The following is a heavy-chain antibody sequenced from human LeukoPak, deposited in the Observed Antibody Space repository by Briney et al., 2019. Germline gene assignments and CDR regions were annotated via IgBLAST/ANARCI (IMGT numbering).Heavy chain of an antibody. CDR1: GASISSPTFY. J-gene: IGHJ5*02. V-gene: IGHV4-39*07. CDR2: VYHTGSN. CDR3: AKAGVLPTGDWFSP. Sequence: PSETLSLTCTVSGASISSPTFYWGWTRQSPGKGLEWIGNVYHTGSNFYTASLKSRVTISINTSKNQFSLNLMSVTAADTAIYFCAKAGVLPTGDWFSPWGPGILVTVSS. D-gene: IGHD4-17*01.